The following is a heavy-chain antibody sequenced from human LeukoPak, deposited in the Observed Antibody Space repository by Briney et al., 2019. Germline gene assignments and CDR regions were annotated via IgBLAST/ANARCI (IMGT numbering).Heavy chain of an antibody. CDR2: INPSGGST. V-gene: IGHV1-46*02. CDR3: ARDGPTAAPFDY. CDR1: GYRFNSYD. D-gene: IGHD2-2*01. Sequence: GASVKVSCKASGYRFNSYDMHWVRQAPGQGLEWMGIINPSGGSTSYAQRFQGRVAMTRDTSTTTVYMEVNSLTSEDTAVYFCARDGPTAAPFDYWGQGTLVTVSS. J-gene: IGHJ4*02.